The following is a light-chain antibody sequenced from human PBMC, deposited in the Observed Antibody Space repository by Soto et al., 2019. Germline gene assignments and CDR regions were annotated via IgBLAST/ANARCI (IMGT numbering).Light chain of an antibody. CDR1: IDTVTTSHW. Sequence: QAVVTQESSLTVSPGGTVTLTCDSSIDTVTTSHWPYWFQQKPDQAPKTLIYDTTNRHSWTPARFSGSILGGKAALILSGAHPEDEAEYYCLLSYNGAPAVFGGGTQLTVL. V-gene: IGLV7-46*01. J-gene: IGLJ7*01. CDR3: LLSYNGAPAV. CDR2: DTT.